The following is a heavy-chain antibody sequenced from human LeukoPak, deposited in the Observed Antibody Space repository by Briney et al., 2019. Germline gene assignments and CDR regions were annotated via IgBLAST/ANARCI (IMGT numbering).Heavy chain of an antibody. Sequence: SCKASGGTFSSYSMNWVRQAPGKGLEWVSSISSSSSYIYYADSVKGRFTISSDNSKNTLYLQMNSLRAEDTAVFYCARSESSGWPYYYYYGMDVWGQGTTVTVSS. CDR2: ISSSSSYI. J-gene: IGHJ6*02. CDR1: GGTFSSYS. CDR3: ARSESSGWPYYYYYGMDV. D-gene: IGHD6-19*01. V-gene: IGHV3-21*01.